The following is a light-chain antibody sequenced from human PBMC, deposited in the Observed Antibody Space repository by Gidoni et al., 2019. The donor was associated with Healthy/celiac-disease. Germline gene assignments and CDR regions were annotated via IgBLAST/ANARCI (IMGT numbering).Light chain of an antibody. V-gene: IGLV1-44*01. CDR3: AAWDDSLNGYVV. CDR2: SNN. Sequence: QSVLTQPPSASGTPGQRVTISCSGSSSNIGSNTVNWYQKLPGTAPKLLIDSNNQRPSGVPDRFSGSKSGTSASLAISGLQSEDEADYYCAAWDDSLNGYVVFGGGTKLTVL. CDR1: SSNIGSNT. J-gene: IGLJ2*01.